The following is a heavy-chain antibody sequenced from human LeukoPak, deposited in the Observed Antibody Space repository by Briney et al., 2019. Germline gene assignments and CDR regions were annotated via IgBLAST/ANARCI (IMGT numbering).Heavy chain of an antibody. D-gene: IGHD3-22*01. CDR3: ARELPASYYYDSSGYYFDY. CDR2: IYCGGST. Sequence: PGGSLRLSCAASGFTVSSNYMSWVRQAPGKGLEWVSVIYCGGSTYYADSVKGRFTISRDNSKNTLYLQMNSLRAEDTAVYYCARELPASYYYDSSGYYFDYWGQGTLVTASS. CDR1: GFTVSSNY. V-gene: IGHV3-53*01. J-gene: IGHJ4*02.